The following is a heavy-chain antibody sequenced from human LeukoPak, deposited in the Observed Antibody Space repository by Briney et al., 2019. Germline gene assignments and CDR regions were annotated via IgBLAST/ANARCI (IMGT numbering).Heavy chain of an antibody. V-gene: IGHV3-74*01. CDR1: GITFSSSW. CDR3: TRGLSSYYGYFDY. D-gene: IGHD3-3*01. J-gene: IGHJ4*02. CDR2: VNSGGTAT. Sequence: GSLRLSCAASGITFSSSWMHWVRQAPGKGLVWVSRVNSGGTATNYADFVKGRFTISRDNAKNTLYLQMNSLRFEDSAVYYCTRGLSSYYGYFDYWGQGTLVTVSS.